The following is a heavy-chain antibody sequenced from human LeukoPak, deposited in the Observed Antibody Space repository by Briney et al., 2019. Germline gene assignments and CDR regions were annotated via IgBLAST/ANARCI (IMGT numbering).Heavy chain of an antibody. V-gene: IGHV3-33*01. J-gene: IGHJ3*01. CDR2: IWYDGSNK. CDR3: ARGIEQWPVDDV. Sequence: GGSLRLSCAASGFTFSSYGMHWVRQAPGKGLEWVAVIWYDGSNKYYADSVKGRFTISRDNSKNTLYLQMNSLRAEDTAVYYCARGIEQWPVDDVWGQGTMVTVSS. D-gene: IGHD6-19*01. CDR1: GFTFSSYG.